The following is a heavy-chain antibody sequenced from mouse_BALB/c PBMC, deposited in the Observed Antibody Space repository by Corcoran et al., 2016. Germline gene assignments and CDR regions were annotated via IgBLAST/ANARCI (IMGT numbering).Heavy chain of an antibody. J-gene: IGHJ1*01. D-gene: IGHD4-1*01. CDR3: ANWDWYFDV. CDR2: IDPANGNT. V-gene: IGHV14-3*02. Sequence: EVQLQQSGAELVKPGASVKVSCTASGFNIKDTYMHWVKQSPEQGLEWIGRIDPANGNTKYDPKFQGKATITADTSSNTAYLQLSSLTSEDTAVYYCANWDWYFDVWVAGTTVTVSS. CDR1: GFNIKDTY.